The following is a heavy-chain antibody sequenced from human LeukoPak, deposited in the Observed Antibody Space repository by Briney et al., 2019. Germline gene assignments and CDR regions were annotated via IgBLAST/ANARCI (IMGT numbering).Heavy chain of an antibody. Sequence: PSQTLSLTCTVSGGSISSCDYYWSWIRQPPGKGLEWIGYIYYSGSTYYNPSLKSRVTISVDTSKNQFSLKLSSVTAADTAVYYCASRVGATGYFDYWGQGTLVTVSS. CDR3: ASRVGATGYFDY. V-gene: IGHV4-30-4*01. J-gene: IGHJ4*02. CDR1: GGSISSCDYY. CDR2: IYYSGST. D-gene: IGHD1-26*01.